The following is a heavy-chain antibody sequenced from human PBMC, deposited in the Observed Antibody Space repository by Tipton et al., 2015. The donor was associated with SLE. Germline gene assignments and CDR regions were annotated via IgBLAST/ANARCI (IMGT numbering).Heavy chain of an antibody. CDR2: IYTSGST. V-gene: IGHV4-61*09. D-gene: IGHD7-27*01. CDR1: GGSISSDTYY. Sequence: TLSLTCIVSGGSISSDTYYWSWLRQPAGKGLEWIGHIYTSGSTNYNPSPKTRVTISVDMSKNQFSLKLTSVTAADTAVYYCARGIWGLGYWGQGTLVTVSS. J-gene: IGHJ4*02. CDR3: ARGIWGLGY.